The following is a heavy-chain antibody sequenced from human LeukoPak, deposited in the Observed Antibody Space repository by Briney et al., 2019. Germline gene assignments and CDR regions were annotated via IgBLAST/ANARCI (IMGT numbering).Heavy chain of an antibody. CDR1: GFTFSSYG. CDR2: IRYDGSNK. J-gene: IGHJ4*02. D-gene: IGHD3-22*01. CDR3: AKEKYYYDSSGSDY. V-gene: IGHV3-30*02. Sequence: PGGSLRLSCAASGFTFSSYGMHWVRQAPGKGLEWVAFIRYDGSNKYYADSVKGRFTISRDNSKNTLYLQMNSLRPEDTAVYYCAKEKYYYDSSGSDYWGQGTLVTVSS.